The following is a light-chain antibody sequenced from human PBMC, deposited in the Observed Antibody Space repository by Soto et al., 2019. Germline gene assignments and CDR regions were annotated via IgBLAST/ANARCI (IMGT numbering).Light chain of an antibody. Sequence: QSVLRQPPSVSGAPGQRVTISCTGSSSNIGAGYDVHWYQQRPGTAPKLLIFGNINRPSGVPDRFSGSKSGTSASLAITGLQAEDEGGYYCQSYDSTLSARYVFGTGTKVTVL. J-gene: IGLJ1*01. CDR1: SSNIGAGYD. CDR2: GNI. CDR3: QSYDSTLSARYV. V-gene: IGLV1-40*01.